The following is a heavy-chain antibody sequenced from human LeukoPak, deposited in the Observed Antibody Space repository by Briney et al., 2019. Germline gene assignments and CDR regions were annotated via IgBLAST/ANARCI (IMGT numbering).Heavy chain of an antibody. CDR3: ARDNDWNPFDY. J-gene: IGHJ4*02. CDR1: GFTFSSYE. V-gene: IGHV3-21*01. CDR2: ISSSSSYI. Sequence: PGGSLRLSCAASGFTFSSYEMNWVRQAPGKGLEWVSSISSSSSYIYYADSVKGRFTISRDNAKNSLYLQMNSLRAEDTAVYYCARDNDWNPFDYWGQGTLVTVSS. D-gene: IGHD1-1*01.